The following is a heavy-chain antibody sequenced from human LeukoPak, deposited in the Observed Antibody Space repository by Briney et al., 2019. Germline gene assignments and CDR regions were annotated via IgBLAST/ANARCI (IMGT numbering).Heavy chain of an antibody. V-gene: IGHV1-2*02. J-gene: IGHJ4*02. CDR1: GYTFTGYY. CDR3: ARGAFIAILPGAGEGYCNY. CDR2: MNPNSGGT. D-gene: IGHD2-15*01. Sequence: WASVKVSCKASGYTFTGYYMHWVRQAPGGGLEWMGWMNPNSGGTNFAQKFEGRVTMASDTSVSTAHLELSGLTSDDTAMYYCARGAFIAILPGAGEGYCNYWGQGILVTVSS.